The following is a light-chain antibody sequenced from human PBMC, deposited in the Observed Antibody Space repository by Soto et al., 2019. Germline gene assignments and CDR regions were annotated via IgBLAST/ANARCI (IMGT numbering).Light chain of an antibody. CDR2: LEGSGSY. J-gene: IGLJ2*01. V-gene: IGLV4-60*03. Sequence: QSVLTQSSSASASLGSSVKLTCTLSSGHSSYIIAWHQQQPGKAPRYLMKLEGSGSYNKGSGVPDRFSGSSSGADRYLTISILLSEDEADYYCETWDSTVVFGGGTKLPVL. CDR3: ETWDSTVV. CDR1: SGHSSYI.